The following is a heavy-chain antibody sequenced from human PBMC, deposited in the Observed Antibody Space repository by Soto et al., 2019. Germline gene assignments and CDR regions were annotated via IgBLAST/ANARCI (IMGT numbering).Heavy chain of an antibody. J-gene: IGHJ3*02. D-gene: IGHD1-26*01. CDR1: GGTFGAYS. CDR2: ISYSTTTI. CDR3: ARMGGRHAFDI. Sequence: EVQLVESGGGLVEPGGSLRLSCAASGGTFGAYSMNWVRQAPGKGPEWISYISYSTTTIFYAESVQGRFTVSRDNANNSLLLHMYSLRVEDTALYYCARMGGRHAFDIWGQGTMVTVSS. V-gene: IGHV3-48*01.